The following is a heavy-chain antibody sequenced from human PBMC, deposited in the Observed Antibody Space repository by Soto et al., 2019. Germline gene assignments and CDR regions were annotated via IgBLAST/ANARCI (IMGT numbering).Heavy chain of an antibody. V-gene: IGHV3-33*01. J-gene: IGHJ5*02. CDR1: GFTFSSYG. CDR3: ARGYRSSTSCTRPSWFDP. Sequence: LRLSCAASGFTFSSYGMHWVRQAPGKGLEWVAVIWYDGSNKYYADSVKGRFTISRDNSKNTLYLQMNSLRAEDTAVYYCARGYRSSTSCTRPSWFDPWGQGTLVTVSS. CDR2: IWYDGSNK. D-gene: IGHD2-2*01.